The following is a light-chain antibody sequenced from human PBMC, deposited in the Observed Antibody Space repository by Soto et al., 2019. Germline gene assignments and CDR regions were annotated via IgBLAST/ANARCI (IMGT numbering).Light chain of an antibody. V-gene: IGKV4-1*01. Sequence: DIVMTQSPDSLAVSLGERATINCKSSQSVLYSSNNKNYLAWYQQKPGQPPKLLIYWASTRESGVPDRFSGSGSGTDFALTISSLQAEDVAVYDCQQYYSTHITFGQGTRLEIK. J-gene: IGKJ5*01. CDR3: QQYYSTHIT. CDR2: WAS. CDR1: QSVLYSSNNKNY.